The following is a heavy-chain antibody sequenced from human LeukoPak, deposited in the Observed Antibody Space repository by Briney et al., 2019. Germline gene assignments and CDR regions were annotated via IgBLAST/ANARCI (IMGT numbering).Heavy chain of an antibody. J-gene: IGHJ4*02. Sequence: ASVKVSCKASGYTFTSNDINWVRQATGQGLEWMGWINPNSGDTGYAQKFQGRVTMTRDMSISTIYMELTRLRSDDTALYYCARWDGYSSSPDYWGQGTLVTVSS. V-gene: IGHV1-8*01. D-gene: IGHD6-13*01. CDR1: GYTFTSND. CDR3: ARWDGYSSSPDY. CDR2: INPNSGDT.